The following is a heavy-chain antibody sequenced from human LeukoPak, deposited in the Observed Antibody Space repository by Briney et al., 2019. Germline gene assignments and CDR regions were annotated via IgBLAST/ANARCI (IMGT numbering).Heavy chain of an antibody. CDR3: ANPAGGTPFDY. Sequence: RSSVKVSCKASGGTFSSYAISWVRQAPGQGLEWMGGIIPIFGTANYAQKFQGRVTITTDESTSTAYMELSSLRSEDTAVYYCANPAGGTPFDYWGQGTLVTVSS. J-gene: IGHJ4*02. CDR1: GGTFSSYA. D-gene: IGHD1-14*01. V-gene: IGHV1-69*05. CDR2: IIPIFGTA.